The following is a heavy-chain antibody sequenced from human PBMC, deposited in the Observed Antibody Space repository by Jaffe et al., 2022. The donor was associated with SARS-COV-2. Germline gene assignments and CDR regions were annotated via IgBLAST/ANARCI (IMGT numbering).Heavy chain of an antibody. Sequence: EVQLVESGGGLVKPGGSLRLSCAASGFTFSSYSMNWVRQAPGKGLEWVSSISSSSSYIYYADSVKGRFTISRDNAKNSLYLQMNSLRAEDTAVYYCARDLVAARGQIDYWGQGTLVTVSS. CDR3: ARDLVAARGQIDY. V-gene: IGHV3-21*01. CDR1: GFTFSSYS. J-gene: IGHJ4*02. D-gene: IGHD6-6*01. CDR2: ISSSSSYI.